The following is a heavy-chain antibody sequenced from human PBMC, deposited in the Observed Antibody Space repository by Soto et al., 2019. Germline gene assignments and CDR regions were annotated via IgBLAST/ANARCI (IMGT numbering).Heavy chain of an antibody. CDR1: GFTFSSYE. CDR3: ARLGAGIEIAARPRYFDY. V-gene: IGHV3-48*03. J-gene: IGHJ4*02. CDR2: ISSSGSTI. D-gene: IGHD6-6*01. Sequence: GGSLSLSCAASGFTFSSYEMNWVRQAPGKGLEWVSYISSSGSTIYYADSVKGRFTISRDNAKNSLYLQMNSLRAEDTAVYYFARLGAGIEIAARPRYFDYWGQGTLVTVSS.